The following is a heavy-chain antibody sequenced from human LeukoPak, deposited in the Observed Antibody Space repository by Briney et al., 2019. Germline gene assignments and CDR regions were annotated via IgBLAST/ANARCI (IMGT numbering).Heavy chain of an antibody. CDR1: GFTFSNYG. Sequence: GSLRLSCAASGFTFSNYGMHWVRQAPGKGLEWVAVIWYGGTKKYYADSVKGRLTISRDNSKNTLYLEMNSLRAEDTAVYYCARDRAVRYFDYWGQGTLVTVSS. CDR3: ARDRAVRYFDY. J-gene: IGHJ4*02. V-gene: IGHV3-33*01. CDR2: IWYGGTKK.